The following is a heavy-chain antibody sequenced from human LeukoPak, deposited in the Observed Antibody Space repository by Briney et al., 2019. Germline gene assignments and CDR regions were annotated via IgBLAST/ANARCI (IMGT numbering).Heavy chain of an antibody. CDR3: ANQDSTEYSYYFDF. D-gene: IGHD2/OR15-2a*01. CDR1: GFTFSSYG. J-gene: IGHJ4*02. Sequence: GSLRLSCAASGFTFSSYGMHWVRQAPGKGLEWVAFIRYDGSNKYYADSVKGRFTISRDNSKNTLYLQMNSLRAEDTAVYYCANQDSTEYSYYFDFWGQGTLVTVSS. CDR2: IRYDGSNK. V-gene: IGHV3-30*02.